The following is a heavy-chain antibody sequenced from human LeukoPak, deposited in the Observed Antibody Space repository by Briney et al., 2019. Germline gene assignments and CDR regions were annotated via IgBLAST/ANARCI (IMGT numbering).Heavy chain of an antibody. J-gene: IGHJ4*02. V-gene: IGHV5-51*01. Sequence: ESLKIPCKGSGNSFNNHFIGWVRQMPGKGLEWMGIIYPGDSQTRYSPSFQGQVTISADKSISTVYLQWSSLEASDTAMYYCARRSTVIRGVLEEAFDYWGQGTLVTVSS. CDR3: ARRSTVIRGVLEEAFDY. CDR1: GNSFNNHF. CDR2: IYPGDSQT. D-gene: IGHD3-10*01.